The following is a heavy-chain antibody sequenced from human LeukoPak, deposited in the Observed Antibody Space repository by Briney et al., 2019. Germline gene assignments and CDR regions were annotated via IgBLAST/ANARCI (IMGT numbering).Heavy chain of an antibody. J-gene: IGHJ3*02. CDR1: GYTFTCYY. Sequence: GASVKVSCKASGYTFTCYYMNWVRQAPGQGLEWMGRINPNSGGTNYAQKFQGRVTMTRDTSISTAYMDLSRLRSDDTAVYYCARVGDGLNDAFDIWGQGTMVTVSS. CDR3: ARVGDGLNDAFDI. D-gene: IGHD5-24*01. CDR2: INPNSGGT. V-gene: IGHV1-2*06.